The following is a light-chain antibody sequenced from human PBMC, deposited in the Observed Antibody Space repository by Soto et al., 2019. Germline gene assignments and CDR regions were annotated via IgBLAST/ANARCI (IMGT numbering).Light chain of an antibody. CDR1: QSVSSY. CDR3: QQYNNWPPMYT. V-gene: IGKV3-15*01. CDR2: GAS. J-gene: IGKJ2*01. Sequence: EIVLTQSPVTLSLSPGERATLSCRASQSVSSYLAWYQQKPGQAPRLLIHGASTRATGVPARFSGGGSGTEFTLTISSLQSEDFAVYYCQQYNNWPPMYTFGQGTKVDIK.